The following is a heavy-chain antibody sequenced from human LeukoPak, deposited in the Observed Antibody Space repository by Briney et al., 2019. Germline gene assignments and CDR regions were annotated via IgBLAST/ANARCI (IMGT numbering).Heavy chain of an antibody. Sequence: GESLKISCKGSGYSFTSYWIGWVRQMPGKGLEWMGIIYPGDFDTRYSPSFQGQVTISADKSISTAYLQWSSLKASDTAMYYCPALRYFDWGAFDIWGQGTLVTVSS. CDR1: GYSFTSYW. CDR3: PALRYFDWGAFDI. V-gene: IGHV5-51*01. J-gene: IGHJ3*02. CDR2: IYPGDFDT. D-gene: IGHD3-9*01.